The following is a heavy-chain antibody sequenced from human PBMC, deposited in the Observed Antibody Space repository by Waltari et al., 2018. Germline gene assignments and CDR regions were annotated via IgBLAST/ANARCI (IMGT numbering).Heavy chain of an antibody. V-gene: IGHV3-30*04. J-gene: IGHJ4*02. Sequence: QDPGKGLEWVAVISYDGSNKYYVESVKGRFTISRDNSKNTLYLQMNSLRTEDTAVYYCARDQGSGEQYDYWGQGTLVTVSS. CDR3: ARDQGSGEQYDY. CDR2: ISYDGSNK.